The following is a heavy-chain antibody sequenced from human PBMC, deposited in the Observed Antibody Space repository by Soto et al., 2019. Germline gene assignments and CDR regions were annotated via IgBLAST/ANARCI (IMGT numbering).Heavy chain of an antibody. J-gene: IGHJ6*02. D-gene: IGHD2-2*01. CDR2: IIPLFGTT. CDR1: GGTFSSYV. Sequence: QVQLVQSGAEVKKPGSSVKVSCKASGGTFSSYVIHWVRQAPGQGLEWMGGIIPLFGTTNYAQKFHGRITITADESTSTVYMELSRLRSEDTGVYYCARDYAHGDYHYGMDVWGQGTTVTVSS. CDR3: ARDYAHGDYHYGMDV. V-gene: IGHV1-69*12.